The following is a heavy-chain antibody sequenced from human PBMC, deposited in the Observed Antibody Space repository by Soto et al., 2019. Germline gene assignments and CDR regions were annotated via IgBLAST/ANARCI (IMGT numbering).Heavy chain of an antibody. D-gene: IGHD3-10*01. CDR1: GGSISSYY. CDR2: IYYSGST. Sequence: PSETLSLTCTVSGGSISSYYWSWIRQPPGKGLEWIGYIYYSGSTNYNPSLKSRVTISVDTSKNQFSLKLSSVTAADTAVYYCARHGDLLLWFGELLPNWFDPWGQGTLVTVS. CDR3: ARHGDLLLWFGELLPNWFDP. J-gene: IGHJ5*02. V-gene: IGHV4-59*08.